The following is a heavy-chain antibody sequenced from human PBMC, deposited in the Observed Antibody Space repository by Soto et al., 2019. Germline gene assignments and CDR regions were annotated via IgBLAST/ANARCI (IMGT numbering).Heavy chain of an antibody. CDR3: ARETRAGAFDY. J-gene: IGHJ4*02. CDR1: GFTFSSYS. V-gene: IGHV3-48*01. D-gene: IGHD6-13*01. Sequence: GGSLRLSCAASGFTFSSYSMNWVRQAPGKGLEWVSYISSSSSTIYYADSVKGRFTISRDNAKNSLYLQMNSLRAEDTAVYYCARETRAGAFDYWGQGTLVTVSS. CDR2: ISSSSSTI.